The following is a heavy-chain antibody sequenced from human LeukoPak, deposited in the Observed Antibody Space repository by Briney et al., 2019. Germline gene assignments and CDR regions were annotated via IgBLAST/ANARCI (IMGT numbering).Heavy chain of an antibody. CDR1: GFTFSSYA. V-gene: IGHV3-23*01. CDR3: AKVGYDILTGYDY. CDR2: IRGSGRRT. J-gene: IGHJ4*02. Sequence: PGGSLRLSCAAAGFTFSSYAMSWVSQAPGKGLEWVSAIRGSGRRTYYADSVKGRFPISRDNSKNTLYLQMNSLRAEDTAVYYCAKVGYDILTGYDYWGQGTLVTVSS. D-gene: IGHD3-9*01.